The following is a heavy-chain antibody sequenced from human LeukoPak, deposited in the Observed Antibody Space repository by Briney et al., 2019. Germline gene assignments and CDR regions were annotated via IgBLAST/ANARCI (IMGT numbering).Heavy chain of an antibody. V-gene: IGHV3-7*01. CDR1: GFSFGSYW. CDR2: IKQDGSEE. Sequence: GGSLRLSCVASGFSFGSYWMSWVRQAPGKGLEWVANIKQDGSEEHFVDSVKGRFTISRDNAKNSLYLQMNSLRAEDTAVYFCARDVQFQLLYDYYYYMDVWGKGATVTVSS. CDR3: ARDVQFQLLYDYYYYMDV. D-gene: IGHD2-2*01. J-gene: IGHJ6*03.